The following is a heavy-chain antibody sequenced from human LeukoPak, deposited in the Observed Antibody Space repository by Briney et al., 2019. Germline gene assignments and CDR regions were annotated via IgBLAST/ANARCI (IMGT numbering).Heavy chain of an antibody. V-gene: IGHV3-23*01. D-gene: IGHD6-19*01. CDR2: ISGSGGST. CDR1: GFSFSSYA. J-gene: IGHJ4*02. CDR3: AITTVAGNVGLFY. Sequence: GGSLRLSCAASGFSFSSYAMSWVRQAPGKGLGWVSAISGSGGSTYYADSVKGRFTISRDNSKNTLYLQMNSLRAEDTAVYYCAITTVAGNVGLFYWGQGTLVTVSS.